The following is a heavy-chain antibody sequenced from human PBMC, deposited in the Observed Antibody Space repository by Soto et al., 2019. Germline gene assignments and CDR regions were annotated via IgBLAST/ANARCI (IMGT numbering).Heavy chain of an antibody. CDR2: INPNGGST. Sequence: QVQLVQPGAEVKKPGASVKFSCKASGYIFTNFYIHWVRQAPGQGLECIGIINPNGGSTNYAQNFQGRVTMTRDTSTSTVYMDLSSLRSEDTAAYYCTRRLASGDYWGQGTLITVSS. D-gene: IGHD6-6*01. CDR1: GYIFTNFY. CDR3: TRRLASGDY. V-gene: IGHV1-46*03. J-gene: IGHJ4*02.